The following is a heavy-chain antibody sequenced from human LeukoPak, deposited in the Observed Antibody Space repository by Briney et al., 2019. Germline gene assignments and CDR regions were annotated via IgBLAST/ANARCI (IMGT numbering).Heavy chain of an antibody. D-gene: IGHD3-9*01. CDR2: IKQDGSEK. V-gene: IGHV3-7*01. Sequence: PGGSLRLSCAASGFTFSSYWMSWVRQAPGKGLKWVANIKQDGSEKYYVDSVKGRFTISRDNAKNSLYLQMNSLRAEDTAVYYCARARRYYDILTGYYTDSFDYWGQGTLVTVSS. CDR1: GFTFSSYW. CDR3: ARARRYYDILTGYYTDSFDY. J-gene: IGHJ4*02.